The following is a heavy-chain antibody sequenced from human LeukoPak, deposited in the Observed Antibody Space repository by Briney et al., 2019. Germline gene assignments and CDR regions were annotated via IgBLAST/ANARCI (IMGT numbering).Heavy chain of an antibody. Sequence: SETLSLTCTVSGGSISSSSYYWGWIRQPPGKGLEWIGSIYYSGSTYYNPSLKSRVTISVDTSKNQFSLKLSSVTAADTAVYYCAGLDYDSTGYYYGMDVWGQGTTVTVSS. D-gene: IGHD3-22*01. CDR3: AGLDYDSTGYYYGMDV. J-gene: IGHJ6*02. V-gene: IGHV4-39*01. CDR1: GGSISSSSYY. CDR2: IYYSGST.